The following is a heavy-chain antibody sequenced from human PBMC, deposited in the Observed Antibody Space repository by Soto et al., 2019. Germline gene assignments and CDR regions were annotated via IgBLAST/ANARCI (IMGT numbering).Heavy chain of an antibody. CDR1: GGPFSSYG. CDR3: ARDGTIQMANFDL. D-gene: IGHD1-1*01. Sequence: QVLLMQSGAEVKKPGSSVKVSCTSSGGPFSSYGISWVRQVPGQGLEWLGGIIPRFGTPSYARKFKDRLTISADESTTTAYMELSSLTSEDTAMYFCARDGTIQMANFDLWGKGTLVTVSS. CDR2: IIPRFGTP. V-gene: IGHV1-69*01. J-gene: IGHJ4*02.